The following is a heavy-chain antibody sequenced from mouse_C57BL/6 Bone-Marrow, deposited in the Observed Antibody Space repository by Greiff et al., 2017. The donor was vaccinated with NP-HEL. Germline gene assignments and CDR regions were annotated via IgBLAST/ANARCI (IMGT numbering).Heavy chain of an antibody. J-gene: IGHJ4*01. CDR1: GYAFSSSW. V-gene: IGHV1-82*01. D-gene: IGHD1-1*01. Sequence: VQLQQSGPELVKPGASVKISCKASGYAFSSSWMNWVKQRPGKGLEWIGRIYPGDGDTNYNGKFKGKATLTADKSSSTAYMQLSSLTSEDSAVYFCAREGLLRYDAMDYWGQGTSVTVSS. CDR3: AREGLLRYDAMDY. CDR2: IYPGDGDT.